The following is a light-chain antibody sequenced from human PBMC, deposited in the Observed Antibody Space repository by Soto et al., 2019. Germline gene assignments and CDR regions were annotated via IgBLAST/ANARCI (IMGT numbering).Light chain of an antibody. CDR2: GAS. CDR1: QSVSSN. Sequence: EIVSTLSPATLSVSPGERATLSCRASQSVSSNLAWYQQKPGQAPRLLIYGASTRATGIPARFSGSGSGTEFTLTISSLQSEDFAVYYCQQFNNWTPITFGQG. V-gene: IGKV3-15*01. J-gene: IGKJ5*01. CDR3: QQFNNWTPIT.